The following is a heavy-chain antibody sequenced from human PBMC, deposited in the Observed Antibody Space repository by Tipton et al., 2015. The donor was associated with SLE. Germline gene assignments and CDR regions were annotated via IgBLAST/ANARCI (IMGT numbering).Heavy chain of an antibody. V-gene: IGHV4-39*07. D-gene: IGHD3-10*01. J-gene: IGHJ4*02. CDR2: MYYTGTT. Sequence: PGLVKPSETLSLTCTVSGGSISSSGYYWGWIRQPPGKGLEWIATMYYTGTTHYNPSLKSRVTISVDTSSNRFSLRLSSVTAADTAVYYCARPMGSYWGPGTLVTVPS. CDR3: ARPMGSY. CDR1: GGSISSSGYY.